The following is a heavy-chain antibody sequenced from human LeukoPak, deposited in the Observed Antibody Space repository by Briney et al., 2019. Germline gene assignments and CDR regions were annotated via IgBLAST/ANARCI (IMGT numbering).Heavy chain of an antibody. CDR2: MNPNSGNT. Sequence: ASVKVSCKASGYTFTSYDINWVRQATGQGLEWMGWMNPNSGNTGYAQKFQGRVTMTRNTSISTAYMELSSLRSDDTAVYYCARDWPQYYYDSSGYLDYWGQGTLVTVSS. J-gene: IGHJ4*02. D-gene: IGHD3-22*01. CDR3: ARDWPQYYYDSSGYLDY. CDR1: GYTFTSYD. V-gene: IGHV1-8*01.